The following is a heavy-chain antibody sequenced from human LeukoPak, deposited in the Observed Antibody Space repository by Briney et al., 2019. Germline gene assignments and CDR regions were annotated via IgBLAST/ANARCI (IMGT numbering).Heavy chain of an antibody. CDR3: ATARGYNYGHSDS. Sequence: SETLSLTCAVSGGSISTTGYYWAWIRQPPGKGLEWIGSIYQTGSVYYNPSLKSRVTISVDPPQNKFSLRLSSVTAADTAVYYCATARGYNYGHSDSWGQGTLVTVSS. CDR1: GGSISTTGYY. D-gene: IGHD5-18*01. V-gene: IGHV4-39*07. J-gene: IGHJ4*02. CDR2: IYQTGSV.